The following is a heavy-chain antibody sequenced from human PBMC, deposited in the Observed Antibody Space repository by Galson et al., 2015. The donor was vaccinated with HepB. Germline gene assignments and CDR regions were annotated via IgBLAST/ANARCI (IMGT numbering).Heavy chain of an antibody. Sequence: SLRLSCAASGFTFNSYGMHWVRQAPGKGLEWVAVIWDDGSNKYYADSVKGRFTISRDNSKNTLYLQMNSLRAEDTAVYYCARDRYYYGVDVWGQGTTVTVSS. CDR2: IWDDGSNK. J-gene: IGHJ6*02. CDR1: GFTFNSYG. CDR3: ARDRYYYGVDV. V-gene: IGHV3-33*01.